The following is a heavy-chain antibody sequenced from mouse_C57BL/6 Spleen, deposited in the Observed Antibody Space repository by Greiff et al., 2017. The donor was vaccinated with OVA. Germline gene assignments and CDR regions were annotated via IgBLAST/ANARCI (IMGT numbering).Heavy chain of an antibody. Sequence: VQLQQSGPELVKPGASVKISCKASGYTFTDYYINWVKQRPGQGLEWIGWIFPGSGSTYYNEKFKGKATLTVDKSSSTAYMLLSSLTSEDSAVYFCARNYGSRRAFFDYWGQGTTLTVSS. J-gene: IGHJ2*01. CDR1: GYTFTDYY. D-gene: IGHD1-1*01. V-gene: IGHV1-75*01. CDR2: IFPGSGST. CDR3: ARNYGSRRAFFDY.